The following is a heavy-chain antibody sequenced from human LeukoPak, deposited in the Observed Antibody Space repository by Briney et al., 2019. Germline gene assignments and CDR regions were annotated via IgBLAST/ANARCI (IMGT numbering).Heavy chain of an antibody. CDR1: GFTFSSFG. D-gene: IGHD3-16*01. CDR3: GKINNYDDY. J-gene: IGHJ4*02. CDR2: ISPDGNSD. Sequence: QPGRSLRLSCAASGFTFSSFGIHWVRQAPGMGLEWVAAISPDGNSDYCTDSVKGRFTVSRDNSKNMVYLQMNSLRGEDSAVYYCGKINNYDDYWGQGTLVTVSS. V-gene: IGHV3-30*18.